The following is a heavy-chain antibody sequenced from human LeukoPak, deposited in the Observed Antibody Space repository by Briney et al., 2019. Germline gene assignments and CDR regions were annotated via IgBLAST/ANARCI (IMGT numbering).Heavy chain of an antibody. CDR1: GGSISSYY. CDR2: MYYSGST. D-gene: IGHD6-19*01. V-gene: IGHV4-59*01. CDR3: AKTVAGYWYFDL. J-gene: IGHJ2*01. Sequence: PSETLSLTCTVSGGSISSYYWSWIRQPPGKGLEWIGYMYYSGSTNYNPSLKSRVTISVDTSKNQFSLKLSSVTAADTAVYYCAKTVAGYWYFDLWGRGTLVTVSS.